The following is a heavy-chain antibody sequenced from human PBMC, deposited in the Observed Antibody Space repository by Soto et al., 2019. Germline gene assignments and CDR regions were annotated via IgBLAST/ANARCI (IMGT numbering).Heavy chain of an antibody. V-gene: IGHV4-59*08. CDR2: LHGSESP. CDR3: ASRNYYGSASYHYYFDY. Sequence: SETLSLTCTVSGDSISTYHWIWIRQPPGKGLEWIGYLHGSESPSYNPSLKSRLTMSVDTSKNQFSLKLSSVTAADTAVYYCASRNYYGSASYHYYFDYWGQGTLVTVSS. D-gene: IGHD3-10*01. CDR1: GDSISTYH. J-gene: IGHJ4*02.